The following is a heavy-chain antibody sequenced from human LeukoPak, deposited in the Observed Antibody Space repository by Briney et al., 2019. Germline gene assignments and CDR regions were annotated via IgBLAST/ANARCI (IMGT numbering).Heavy chain of an antibody. V-gene: IGHV3-30*02. CDR1: GFTFSSYS. CDR3: AKDGGRLTSFYYFDY. J-gene: IGHJ4*02. D-gene: IGHD2-2*01. Sequence: PGGSLRPSCAASGFTFSSYSMHWVRQAPGKGLEWVAFIRYDGSNKFCADSVKGRFTISGDNSKNTLYLQMNSLRPEDTAVYYCAKDGGRLTSFYYFDYWGQGTLVTVSS. CDR2: IRYDGSNK.